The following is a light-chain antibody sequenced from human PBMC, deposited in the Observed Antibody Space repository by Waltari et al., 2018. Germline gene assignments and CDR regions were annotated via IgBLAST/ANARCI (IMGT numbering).Light chain of an antibody. CDR1: SSNFGSSNL. Sequence: QSALTQPASVSGSPGQSITISCTGTSSNFGSSNLFSWYQHHPGKAPKLMIYEVSKRPSGVSNRFSGSKSGNTASLTISGLQAEDEADYYCCSYAGASTEVLGGGTKLTVL. V-gene: IGLV2-23*02. CDR3: CSYAGASTEV. J-gene: IGLJ3*02. CDR2: EVS.